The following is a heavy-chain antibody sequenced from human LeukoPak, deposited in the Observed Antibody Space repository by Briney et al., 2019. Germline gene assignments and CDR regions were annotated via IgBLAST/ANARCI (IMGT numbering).Heavy chain of an antibody. Sequence: ASVKVSCKASGYTFTSYAMHWVRQAPGQRLEWMGWINAGNGNTKYSQKFQGRVTITRDTSASTAYMELSSLRSEDTAVYYCARDQDIVEVVAATRGGFDPWGQGNPGHRLL. D-gene: IGHD2-15*01. CDR2: INAGNGNT. J-gene: IGHJ5*02. V-gene: IGHV1-3*01. CDR3: ARDQDIVEVVAATRGGFDP. CDR1: GYTFTSYA.